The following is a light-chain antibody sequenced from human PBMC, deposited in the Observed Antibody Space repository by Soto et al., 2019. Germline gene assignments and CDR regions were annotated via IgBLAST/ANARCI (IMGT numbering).Light chain of an antibody. CDR2: DAS. Sequence: EIVMTQSPGTLSLSPGDRATLSCRASQSVSSNFAWYQQKPGRPPRRLLYDASTSATGIPARLSGSGCGTEFTLTIISLQSEDVAVYYCQQYNNWPPYTFGQGTKLEIK. V-gene: IGKV3-15*01. J-gene: IGKJ2*01. CDR3: QQYNNWPPYT. CDR1: QSVSSN.